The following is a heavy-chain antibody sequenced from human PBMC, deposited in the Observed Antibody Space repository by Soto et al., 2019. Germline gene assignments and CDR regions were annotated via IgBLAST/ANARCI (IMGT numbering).Heavy chain of an antibody. V-gene: IGHV1-69*12. CDR2: IISILGTA. Sequence: QVQLVQSGAEVKKPGSSVKVSCKASGGTFSSYAISWVRQAPGQGLQWMGGIISILGTADYAQKFQGRVTITADESTSTAYMELSSLRSEDTAVYYCASHSGSSPEGRYYDGMDVWGQGTTVTVSS. J-gene: IGHJ6*02. CDR3: ASHSGSSPEGRYYDGMDV. CDR1: GGTFSSYA. D-gene: IGHD1-26*01.